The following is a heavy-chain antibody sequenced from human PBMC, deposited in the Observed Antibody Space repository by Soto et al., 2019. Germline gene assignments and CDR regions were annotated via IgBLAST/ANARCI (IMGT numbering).Heavy chain of an antibody. V-gene: IGHV4-59*01. CDR2: IYYSGST. J-gene: IGHJ4*02. D-gene: IGHD2-15*01. CDR1: GGSISSYY. CDR3: ARADSSGGSCYLCFEY. Sequence: ASETLSLTCTVSGGSISSYYWSWIRQPPGKGLEWIGYIYYSGSTNYNPSLKSRVTISVDTSKNQFSLKLSSVTAADTAVYYCARADSSGGSCYLCFEYWGQGTLVTVSS.